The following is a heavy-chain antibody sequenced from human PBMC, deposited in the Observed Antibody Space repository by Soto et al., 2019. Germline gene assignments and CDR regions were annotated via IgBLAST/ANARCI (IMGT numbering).Heavy chain of an antibody. V-gene: IGHV1-46*03. Sequence: QVQLVQSGAEVKKPGASVKVSCKASGYTFTSYYMHWVRQAPGQGLEWMGIINPSGGSTSYAQKCQGRVTMTRDTSTSTVYMELSSLRSEDTAVYYCARDYFGSGSSPGWYFDLWGRGTLVTVSS. CDR2: INPSGGST. CDR3: ARDYFGSGSSPGWYFDL. CDR1: GYTFTSYY. J-gene: IGHJ2*01. D-gene: IGHD3-10*01.